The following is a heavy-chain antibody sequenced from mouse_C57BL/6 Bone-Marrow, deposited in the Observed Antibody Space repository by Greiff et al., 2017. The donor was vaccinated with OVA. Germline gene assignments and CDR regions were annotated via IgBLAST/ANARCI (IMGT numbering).Heavy chain of an antibody. D-gene: IGHD1-1*01. CDR2: IHPNSGSI. CDR1: GYTFTSYW. CDR3: ARLYYGTFMDY. J-gene: IGHJ4*01. Sequence: QVQLQQPGAELVKPGASVKLSCKASGYTFTSYWMHWVKQRPGQGLEWIGMIHPNSGSINYNEKFKSKATLTVDKSSSTAYMQLSSLTSEDSAVYYCARLYYGTFMDYWGQGTSVTVSS. V-gene: IGHV1-64*01.